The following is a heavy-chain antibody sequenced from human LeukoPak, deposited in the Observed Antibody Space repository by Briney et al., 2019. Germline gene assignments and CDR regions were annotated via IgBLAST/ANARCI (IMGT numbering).Heavy chain of an antibody. Sequence: PSETLSLTCTVSGDSFTSVTDYWAWIRQPPGKGLQWIGSISYSGNTYSNPSLASRVTMSVDTSKNQFSLKLSSVTAADTAVYYCARLRPAATPINYYYYMDVWGKGTTVTVSS. J-gene: IGHJ6*03. CDR2: ISYSGNT. CDR1: GDSFTSVTDY. CDR3: ARLRPAATPINYYYYMDV. V-gene: IGHV4-39*01. D-gene: IGHD2-2*01.